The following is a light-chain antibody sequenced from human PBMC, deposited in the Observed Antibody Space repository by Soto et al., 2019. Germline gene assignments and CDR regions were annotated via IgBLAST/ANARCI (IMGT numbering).Light chain of an antibody. J-gene: IGKJ2*01. CDR2: DAS. CDR3: QQYNSYTT. V-gene: IGKV1-5*01. Sequence: DIQMTQSPSTLSASVGDRVTITCRASQSISTWLAWYQQKPGKAPKLLIYDASSLQSGVPSRFSGRGSGTDFTLTISRLQPDDFATYYCQQYNSYTTFGQGTKLEIK. CDR1: QSISTW.